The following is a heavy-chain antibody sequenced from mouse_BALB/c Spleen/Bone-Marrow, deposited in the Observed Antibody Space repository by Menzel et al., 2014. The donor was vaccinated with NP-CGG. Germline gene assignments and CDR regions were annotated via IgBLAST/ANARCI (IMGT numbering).Heavy chain of an antibody. V-gene: IGHV1-53*01. CDR3: TRDGHNYYAMDY. CDR1: GYTFTTYY. CDR2: INPSNGGT. Sequence: VKLVESGTELVKPGASVKLSCKASGYTFTTYYIYWVKQRAGQGLEWIGEINPSNGGTNFNEKYKSKATLTVDKSSSTSHMQLSSLTSEDSAVYYCTRDGHNYYAMDYWGQGTSVTVSS. D-gene: IGHD2-3*01. J-gene: IGHJ4*01.